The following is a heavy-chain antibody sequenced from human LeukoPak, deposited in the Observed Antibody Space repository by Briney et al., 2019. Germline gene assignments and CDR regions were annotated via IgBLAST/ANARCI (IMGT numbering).Heavy chain of an antibody. D-gene: IGHD4-17*01. CDR3: ARIPKTTYFDY. CDR1: GFTVSDNY. Sequence: PGGSLRLSCAASGFTVSDNYMSWVRQAPGKGLEWVSVIYRGGSTYYADSVKGRFTISRHNSENTLHLQMNSLRAEDTAVYYCARIPKTTYFDYWGQGTLVTVSS. J-gene: IGHJ4*02. CDR2: IYRGGST. V-gene: IGHV3-66*01.